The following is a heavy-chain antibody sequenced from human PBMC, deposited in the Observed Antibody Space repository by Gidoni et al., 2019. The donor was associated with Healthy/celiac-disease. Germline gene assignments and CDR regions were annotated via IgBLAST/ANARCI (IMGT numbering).Heavy chain of an antibody. V-gene: IGHV1-69*01. Sequence: QVQLVQSGADVKKPGSSVKVSCTASGDTFCSYAISWVRQPPGPGLEWMVGIIPIFGTANYAQKFQGRVTITADESTSTAYMELSSLRYENTAVYYCARSGNYDSSGYRLPYFDYWGQGTLVTVSS. D-gene: IGHD3-22*01. J-gene: IGHJ4*02. CDR3: ARSGNYDSSGYRLPYFDY. CDR2: IIPIFGTA. CDR1: GDTFCSYA.